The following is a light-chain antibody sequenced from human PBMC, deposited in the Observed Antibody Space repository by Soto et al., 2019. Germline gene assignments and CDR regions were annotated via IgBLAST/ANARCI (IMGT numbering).Light chain of an antibody. V-gene: IGLV2-23*02. J-gene: IGLJ3*02. Sequence: QSALTQPASVSGSLGQSITISCTGTSTDIGRYNFVSWYQQHPDEAPKLTIYEVNKRPSGVSNRFSGSKSGNTASLTISGLQADDEADYYCCSYVGRSSWVFGGGTKLTVL. CDR1: STDIGRYNF. CDR3: CSYVGRSSWV. CDR2: EVN.